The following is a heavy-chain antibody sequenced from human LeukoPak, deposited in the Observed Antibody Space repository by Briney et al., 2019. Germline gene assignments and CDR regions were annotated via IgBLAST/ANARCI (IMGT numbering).Heavy chain of an antibody. CDR2: IYSSGST. V-gene: IGHV4-31*03. J-gene: IGHJ4*02. Sequence: SETLSLTCTVSGYSISSGYYWSWIRPHPGKGLEWIGYIYSSGSTYYNPSLKSRVTVSVDTSKNQFSLKLSSVTAADTAVYYCAGFYDSSGYYYFDHWGQGTPVTVSP. CDR3: AGFYDSSGYYYFDH. D-gene: IGHD3-22*01. CDR1: GYSISSGYY.